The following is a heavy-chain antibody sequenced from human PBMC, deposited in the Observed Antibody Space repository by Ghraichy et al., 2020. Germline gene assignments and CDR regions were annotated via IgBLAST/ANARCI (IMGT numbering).Heavy chain of an antibody. J-gene: IGHJ5*02. V-gene: IGHV1-2*02. D-gene: IGHD3-10*01. CDR2: INPNSGGT. CDR1: GYTFTGYY. CDR3: ARGEGLLWFGETCWFDP. Sequence: ASVKVSCKASGYTFTGYYMHWVRQAPGQGLEWMGWINPNSGGTNYAQKFQGRVTMTRATSISTAYMELSRLRSDDTAVYYCARGEGLLWFGETCWFDPWGQGTLVTVSS.